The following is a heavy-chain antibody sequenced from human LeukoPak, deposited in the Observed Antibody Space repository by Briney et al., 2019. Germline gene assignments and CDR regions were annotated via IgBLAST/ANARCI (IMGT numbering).Heavy chain of an antibody. V-gene: IGHV3-7*05. Sequence: PGGSLRLSCAASEFTFTSYWMSWVRQAPGKGLEWLANINHDGSEIYYVDSVKGRFTISRDNAKNSLFLQMDSLRVGDTAVYYCARARNFDDWGQGTLVTVSS. CDR1: EFTFTSYW. J-gene: IGHJ4*02. CDR3: ARARNFDD. CDR2: INHDGSEI.